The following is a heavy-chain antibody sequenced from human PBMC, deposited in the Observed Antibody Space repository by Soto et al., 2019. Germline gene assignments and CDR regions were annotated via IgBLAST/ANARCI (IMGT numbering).Heavy chain of an antibody. CDR3: AKDRSYYDIILTWDPMDA. D-gene: IGHD3-9*01. CDR2: ISYDGSNK. Sequence: GGSLRLSCAASGFTFSSYGMHWVRQAPGKGLEWVAVISYDGSNKCYADSVKGRFTISRDNSKNTLYLQMNSLRAEDTAVYYCAKDRSYYDIILTWDPMDAWGQGTTVTVSS. J-gene: IGHJ6*02. V-gene: IGHV3-30*18. CDR1: GFTFSSYG.